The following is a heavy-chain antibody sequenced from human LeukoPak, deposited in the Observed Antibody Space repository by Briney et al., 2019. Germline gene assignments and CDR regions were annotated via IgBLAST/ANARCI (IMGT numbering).Heavy chain of an antibody. J-gene: IGHJ4*02. V-gene: IGHV1-18*01. CDR3: VRDAPPPGYGSGTDY. Sequence: ASVKVSCKASGYTFTSYGISWVRQAPGQGLEWMGWISAYNGNTNYAQKLQGRVTMTTDTSTSTAYMELRSLRSDDTAVYYCVRDAPPPGYGSGTDYWGQGTLVTVSS. CDR1: GYTFTSYG. D-gene: IGHD3-10*01. CDR2: ISAYNGNT.